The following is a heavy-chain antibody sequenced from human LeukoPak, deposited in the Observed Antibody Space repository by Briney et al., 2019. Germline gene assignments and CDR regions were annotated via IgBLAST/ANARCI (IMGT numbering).Heavy chain of an antibody. CDR2: ISSSINYI. V-gene: IGHV3-21*01. Sequence: KPGGSLRLSCAASGFTFSSYTMSWVREAPGKGLEWVSSISSSINYIYHADSVKGRFTISRDDAQNSVYLQMNSLKDEDTAVYYCARSRTSSPYDKNLNFWGQGTLVIVST. CDR3: ARSRTSSPYDKNLNF. CDR1: GFTFSSYT. J-gene: IGHJ4*02. D-gene: IGHD1-14*01.